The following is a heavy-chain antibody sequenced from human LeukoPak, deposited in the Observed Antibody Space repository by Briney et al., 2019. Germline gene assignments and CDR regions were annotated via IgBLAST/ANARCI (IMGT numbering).Heavy chain of an antibody. Sequence: PGGSLRLSCAASGFTYSSYWMHWVRQAPGKGLVWVSRIKNDGGTTTYADSVKGRFTISIDNAKNTLYLQMNSLRAEDTAVYYCARAPLPYCSGGSCSAWSADYWGQGTLVTVSS. CDR2: IKNDGGTT. CDR1: GFTYSSYW. V-gene: IGHV3-74*01. D-gene: IGHD2-15*01. J-gene: IGHJ4*02. CDR3: ARAPLPYCSGGSCSAWSADY.